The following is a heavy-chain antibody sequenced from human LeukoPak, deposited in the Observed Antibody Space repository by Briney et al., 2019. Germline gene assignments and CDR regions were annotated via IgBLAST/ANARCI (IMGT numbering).Heavy chain of an antibody. CDR3: AREGRDYDSSGYPLGAAFDI. D-gene: IGHD3-22*01. CDR2: IYYSGST. V-gene: IGHV4-59*01. CDR1: GFTSSSYW. Sequence: GSLRLSCAASGFTSSSYWMNWARQAPGKGLEWIGYIYYSGSTNYNPSLKSRVTISVDTSKNQFSLKLSSVTAADTAVYYCAREGRDYDSSGYPLGAAFDIWGQGTMVTVSS. J-gene: IGHJ3*02.